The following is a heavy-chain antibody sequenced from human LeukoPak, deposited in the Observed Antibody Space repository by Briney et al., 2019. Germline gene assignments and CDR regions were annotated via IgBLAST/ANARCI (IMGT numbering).Heavy chain of an antibody. D-gene: IGHD3-16*02. V-gene: IGHV3-9*01. CDR3: AKGRYVWGSYRLNPIDY. CDR1: GFTFDDYA. CDR2: ISWNSGSI. J-gene: IGHJ4*02. Sequence: PGGSLRLSCAASGFTFDDYAMHWVRQAPGKGLEWVSGISWNSGSIGYADSVKGRFTISRDNAKNSLYLQMNSLRAEDTALYYCAKGRYVWGSYRLNPIDYWGQGTLITVSS.